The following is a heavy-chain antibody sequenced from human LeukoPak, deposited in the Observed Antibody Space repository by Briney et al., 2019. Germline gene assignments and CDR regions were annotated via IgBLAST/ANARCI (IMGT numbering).Heavy chain of an antibody. CDR1: GYTFTSYG. D-gene: IGHD2-2*01. J-gene: IGHJ5*01. Sequence: ASVKVSCKASGYTFTSYGISWVRQAPGQGLEWMGWISAYNGNTNYAQRLQGRVTMTTDTSTSTAYMELRSLRSDDTAVYYCARDYCSSTSCYDWFDSGGQGTLVTVS. CDR3: ARDYCSSTSCYDWFDS. CDR2: ISAYNGNT. V-gene: IGHV1-18*01.